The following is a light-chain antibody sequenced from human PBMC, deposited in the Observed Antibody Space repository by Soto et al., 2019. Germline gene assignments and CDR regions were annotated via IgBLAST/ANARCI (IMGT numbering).Light chain of an antibody. V-gene: IGLV2-23*02. J-gene: IGLJ2*01. CDR1: SSDVGSYNL. CDR2: EVS. Sequence: QSALTQPASVSGYPGQSITISCTGTSSDVGSYNLVSWYLQHPGKAPKLMIYEVSERPSGVSNRFSGSKSGNTASLTISGLQAEDEADYYCCSYAGSSTLVFGGGTKLTVL. CDR3: CSYAGSSTLV.